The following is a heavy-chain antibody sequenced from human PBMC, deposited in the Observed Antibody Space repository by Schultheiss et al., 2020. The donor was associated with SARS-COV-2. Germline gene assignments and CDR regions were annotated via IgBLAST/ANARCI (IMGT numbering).Heavy chain of an antibody. D-gene: IGHD4-11*01. J-gene: IGHJ4*02. CDR2: IVVGSGNT. CDR3: ARYSNYVGDLDY. CDR1: GFTFTSSA. V-gene: IGHV1-58*01. Sequence: SVKVSCKASGFTFTSSAVQWVRQARGQRLEWIGWIVVGSGNTNYAQKFQERVTITRDMSTSTAYMELSSLRSEDTAVYYCARYSNYVGDLDYWGQGTLVTVSS.